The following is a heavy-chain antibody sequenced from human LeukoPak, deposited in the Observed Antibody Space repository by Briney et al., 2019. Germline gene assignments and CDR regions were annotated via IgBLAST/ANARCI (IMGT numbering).Heavy chain of an antibody. CDR1: GGSISSSSYY. V-gene: IGHV4-39*07. D-gene: IGHD6-13*01. CDR2: IYYSGST. J-gene: IGHJ5*02. Sequence: SETLSLTCTVSGGSISSSSYYWGWIRQPPGKGLEWIGSIYYSGSTNYNPSLKSRVTISVDTSKNQFSLKLSSVTAADTAVYYCARDIAEYNWFDPWGQGTLVTVSS. CDR3: ARDIAEYNWFDP.